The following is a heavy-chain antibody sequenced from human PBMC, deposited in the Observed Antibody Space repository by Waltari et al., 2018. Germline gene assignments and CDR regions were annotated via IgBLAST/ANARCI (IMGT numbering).Heavy chain of an antibody. Sequence: QVQLQESGPGLVKPSQTLSLTCTVSGGSISSGSYYWSWIRQPAGKGLEWIGRIYTSGSTNYNPSIKSRVTISVDTSKNQFSLKLSSVTAADTAVYYCARDRIQLEIDYWGQGTLVTVSS. D-gene: IGHD5-18*01. V-gene: IGHV4-61*02. CDR2: IYTSGST. CDR1: GGSISSGSYY. J-gene: IGHJ4*02. CDR3: ARDRIQLEIDY.